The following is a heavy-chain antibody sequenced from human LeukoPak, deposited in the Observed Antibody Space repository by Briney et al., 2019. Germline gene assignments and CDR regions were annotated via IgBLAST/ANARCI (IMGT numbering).Heavy chain of an antibody. CDR1: GFTFSAYA. CDR2: ISGSSDYI. Sequence: PGGSLRLSCEASGFTFSAYAMTWVRQAPGKGLEWVSSISGSSDYIYYAASVKGRFTISRDNAKNSLYLQMNSLRAEDTAVYYCARDDYGGNDYSDYWGQGTLVTVSS. V-gene: IGHV3-21*01. D-gene: IGHD4-23*01. CDR3: ARDDYGGNDYSDY. J-gene: IGHJ4*02.